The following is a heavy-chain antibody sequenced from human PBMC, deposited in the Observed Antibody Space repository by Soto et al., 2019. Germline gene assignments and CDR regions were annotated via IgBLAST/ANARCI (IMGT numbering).Heavy chain of an antibody. CDR3: AKDQAAAGTISRYFQH. CDR1: GFTFSSYS. Sequence: GGSLRLSFAASGFTFSSYSMNWVRQAPGKGLEWVSGISGGGGSTYYADSVKGRFTISRDNSKDTLYLQVNSLRAEDTAVYYCAKDQAAAGTISRYFQHWGQGTLVTVSS. D-gene: IGHD6-13*01. J-gene: IGHJ1*01. V-gene: IGHV3-23*01. CDR2: ISGGGGST.